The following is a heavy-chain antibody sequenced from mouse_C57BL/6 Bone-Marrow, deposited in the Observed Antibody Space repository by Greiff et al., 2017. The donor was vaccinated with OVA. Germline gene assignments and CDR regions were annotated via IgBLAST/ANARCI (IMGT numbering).Heavy chain of an antibody. V-gene: IGHV1-15*01. CDR3: TRGDYYSNYPYAMDY. Sequence: QVQLKQSGAELVRPGASVTLSCKASGYTFTDYEMHWVKQTPVHGLEWIGAIDPETGGTAYNQKFKGKAILTADKSSSTAYMELRSLTSEDSAVYYCTRGDYYSNYPYAMDYWGQGTSVTVSS. CDR1: GYTFTDYE. J-gene: IGHJ4*01. CDR2: IDPETGGT. D-gene: IGHD2-5*01.